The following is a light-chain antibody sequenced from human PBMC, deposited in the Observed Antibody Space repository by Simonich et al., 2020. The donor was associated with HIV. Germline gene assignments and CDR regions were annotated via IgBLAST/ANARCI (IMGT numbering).Light chain of an antibody. V-gene: IGLV6-57*03. CDR3: QSYNTSHHWV. Sequence: NFMLTQPHSVSESPGKTVTISCTRSSGGIASNYVQWYQQRPGSAPTTVIYEDNQRPSGVPDRFSGSSDSSSNSASLTISGLKTEDEADYYCQSYNTSHHWVFGGGTKLTVV. CDR1: SGGIASNY. J-gene: IGLJ3*02. CDR2: EDN.